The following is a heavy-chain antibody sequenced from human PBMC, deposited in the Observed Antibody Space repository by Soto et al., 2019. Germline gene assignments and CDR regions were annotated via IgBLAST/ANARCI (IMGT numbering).Heavy chain of an antibody. J-gene: IGHJ4*02. D-gene: IGHD3-10*01. Sequence: EVQLVESGGGLIQPGGSLRLSCAASGLTASSNYMSWVRQAPGKGLEWVSVIYSGGSTDYADSVKGRFTISRDNSKNTLYLQMNSLRAEDTAVYYCARGKDYGSGSYSGYWGQGTLVTVSS. V-gene: IGHV3-53*01. CDR3: ARGKDYGSGSYSGY. CDR2: IYSGGST. CDR1: GLTASSNY.